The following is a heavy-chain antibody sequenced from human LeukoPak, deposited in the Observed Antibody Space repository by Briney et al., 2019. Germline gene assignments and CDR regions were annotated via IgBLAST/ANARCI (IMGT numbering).Heavy chain of an antibody. Sequence: SVKVSCKASGGTFSSYAISWVRQAPGQGLEWMGGIIPIFGTANYAQKFQGRVTITADKSTSTAYMELSSLRSEDTAVYYCARDVRDIVVVPSAHHNWFDPWGQGTLVTVSS. V-gene: IGHV1-69*06. CDR3: ARDVRDIVVVPSAHHNWFDP. CDR1: GGTFSSYA. J-gene: IGHJ5*02. CDR2: IIPIFGTA. D-gene: IGHD2-2*01.